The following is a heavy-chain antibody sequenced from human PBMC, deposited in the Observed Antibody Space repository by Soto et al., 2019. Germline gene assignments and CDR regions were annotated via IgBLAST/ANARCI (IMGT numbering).Heavy chain of an antibody. J-gene: IGHJ5*02. Sequence: GASVKVSCKASGGTFSSYAISWVRQAPGQGLEWMGIINPSAASTTYAQKFQGRVTVTRDTSTSTVYMELSSLRSEDTAVYYCARAMTTVTTSSSWFDPWGQGTLVTVPQ. CDR3: ARAMTTVTTSSSWFDP. CDR1: GGTFSSYA. CDR2: INPSAAST. D-gene: IGHD4-17*01. V-gene: IGHV1-46*03.